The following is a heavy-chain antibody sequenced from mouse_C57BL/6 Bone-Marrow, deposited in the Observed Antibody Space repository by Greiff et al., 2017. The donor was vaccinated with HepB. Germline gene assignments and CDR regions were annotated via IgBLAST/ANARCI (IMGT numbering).Heavy chain of an antibody. CDR1: GFNIKDDY. D-gene: IGHD2-2*01. J-gene: IGHJ3*01. CDR3: TYFEVTTFAY. Sequence: VQLQQSGAELVRPGASVKLSCTASGFNIKDDYMHWVKQRPEQGLEWIGWIDPENGDTEYASKFQGKATITADTSSNTAYLQLSSLTSEDTAVYYCTYFEVTTFAYWGQGTLVTVSA. V-gene: IGHV14-4*01. CDR2: IDPENGDT.